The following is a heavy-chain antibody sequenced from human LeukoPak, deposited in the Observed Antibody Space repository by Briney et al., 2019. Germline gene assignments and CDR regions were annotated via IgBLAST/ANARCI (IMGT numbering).Heavy chain of an antibody. D-gene: IGHD3-22*01. CDR3: ARDWGAYYHFFYY. V-gene: IGHV3-7*01. J-gene: IGHJ4*02. CDR2: IKQDGSER. Sequence: GGSLRLSCEASGFSMSVYWMSWVRQAPGKGLEWVGNIKQDGSERNYVDSVKGRFTISRDNAKKSLYLQMNSLRAEDTAVYYCARDWGAYYHFFYYWGQGTLVTVSS. CDR1: GFSMSVYW.